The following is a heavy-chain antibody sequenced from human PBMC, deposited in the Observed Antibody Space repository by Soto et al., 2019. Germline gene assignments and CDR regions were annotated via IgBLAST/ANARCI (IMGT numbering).Heavy chain of an antibody. CDR3: ARILVVPAARYYYYYGMDV. D-gene: IGHD2-2*01. J-gene: IGHJ6*02. CDR2: IDWDDDK. Sequence: SGPTLVNPTQTLTLTCTFSGFSLSTSGMCVSWIRQPPAKALEWLALIDWDDDKYYSTSLKTRLTISKDTSKNQVVLTMTNMDPVDTATYYCARILVVPAARYYYYYGMDVWGQGTTVTVSS. CDR1: GFSLSTSGMC. V-gene: IGHV2-70*01.